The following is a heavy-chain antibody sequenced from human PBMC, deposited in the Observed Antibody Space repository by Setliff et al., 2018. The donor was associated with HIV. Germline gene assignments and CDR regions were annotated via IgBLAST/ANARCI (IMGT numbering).Heavy chain of an antibody. Sequence: SETLSLTCAVYGGSFSGYYWSWIRQPPGKGLEWIGEINHSGSTNYNMSLRSRVTISLDASRNQFSLELISVTAAGTAVYYCAGGPGTTSIDYWAQGTLVTVSS. CDR1: GGSFSGYY. CDR3: AGGPGTTSIDY. J-gene: IGHJ4*02. V-gene: IGHV4-34*01. D-gene: IGHD1-26*01. CDR2: INHSGST.